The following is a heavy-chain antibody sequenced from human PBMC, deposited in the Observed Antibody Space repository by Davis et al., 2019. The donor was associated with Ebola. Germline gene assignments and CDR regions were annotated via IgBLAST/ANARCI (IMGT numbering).Heavy chain of an antibody. D-gene: IGHD3-3*01. Sequence: GESLKISCAASGFTFSSYAMHWVRQAPGKGLEWVSAISGSGGSTHYADSVKGRFTISRDNSKNTLYLQMNSLRAEDTAVYYCAKDLPHPDFWSGYLGAGQYFDYWGQGTLVTVSS. J-gene: IGHJ4*02. CDR3: AKDLPHPDFWSGYLGAGQYFDY. V-gene: IGHV3-23*01. CDR2: ISGSGGST. CDR1: GFTFSSYA.